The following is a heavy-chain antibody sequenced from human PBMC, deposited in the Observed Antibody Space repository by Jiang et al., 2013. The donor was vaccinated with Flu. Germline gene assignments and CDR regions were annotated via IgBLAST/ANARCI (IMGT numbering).Heavy chain of an antibody. CDR1: GFSLSTSGMC. J-gene: IGHJ4*02. CDR3: ARDLKTAANNKYFDY. CDR2: IDWDDDK. V-gene: IGHV2-70*11. Sequence: KPTQTLTLTCTFSGFSLSTSGMCVSWIRQPPGKALEWLARIDWDDDKYYSTSLKTRLTISKDTSKNQVVLTMTNMDPVDTATYYCARDLKTAANNKYFDYWGQGTLVTVSS. D-gene: IGHD6-13*01.